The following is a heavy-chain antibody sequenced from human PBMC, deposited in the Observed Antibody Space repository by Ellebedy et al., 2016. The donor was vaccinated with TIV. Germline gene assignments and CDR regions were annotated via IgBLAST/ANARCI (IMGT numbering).Heavy chain of an antibody. Sequence: GESLKISCAASGFTFRSYWMSWVRQAPGKGLEWVASMDQDGSEKYYVVSVKGRFTLSRDSAKNSLYLQMNSLRAEDTAVYYCARVAGDYYYYGMDVWGQGTTVTVSS. CDR1: GFTFRSYW. J-gene: IGHJ6*02. D-gene: IGHD6-19*01. CDR2: MDQDGSEK. CDR3: ARVAGDYYYYGMDV. V-gene: IGHV3-7*01.